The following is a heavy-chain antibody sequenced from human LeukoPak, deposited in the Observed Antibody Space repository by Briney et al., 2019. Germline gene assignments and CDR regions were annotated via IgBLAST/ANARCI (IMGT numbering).Heavy chain of an antibody. Sequence: PGGSLRLSCAASGFTFDDYGMTWVRQAPGKGLEWVSGINWNGGSTGYADSVKGRFSISRDNSKNSPSLEMNSLRTEDTAMYYCARESGKFDYWGQGTLVAVSS. CDR3: ARESGKFDY. CDR2: INWNGGST. J-gene: IGHJ4*02. CDR1: GFTFDDYG. V-gene: IGHV3-20*04.